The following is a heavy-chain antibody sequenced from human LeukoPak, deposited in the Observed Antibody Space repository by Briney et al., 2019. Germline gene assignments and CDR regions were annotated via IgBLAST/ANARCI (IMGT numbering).Heavy chain of an antibody. CDR2: ISVSGDST. CDR3: ARRVGSIHWYY. CDR1: GFTLSSYS. V-gene: IGHV3-48*01. D-gene: IGHD1-26*01. J-gene: IGHJ4*02. Sequence: GGSLRLSCAASGFTLSSYSTNCVREAPGKGLEWVSLISVSGDSTYYADSVKGRFTTSRDNAQNTLYLQMNTLRAQDTPVYYCARRVGSIHWYYSGQGTLVTVSS.